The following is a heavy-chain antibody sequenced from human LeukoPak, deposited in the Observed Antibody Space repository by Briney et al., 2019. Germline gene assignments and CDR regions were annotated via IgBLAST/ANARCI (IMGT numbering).Heavy chain of an antibody. D-gene: IGHD6-19*01. V-gene: IGHV3-48*03. CDR1: GFTFSSYE. J-gene: IGHJ3*02. Sequence: QPGGSLRLSCAASGFTFSSYEMNWVRQAPGKGLEWVSYISSSGSTIYYADSVKGRFTISRDNAKNSLYLQMNSLRAEDTAVYYCAGDYIGGSGWFSFRDAFDIWGQGTMVTVSS. CDR3: AGDYIGGSGWFSFRDAFDI. CDR2: ISSSGSTI.